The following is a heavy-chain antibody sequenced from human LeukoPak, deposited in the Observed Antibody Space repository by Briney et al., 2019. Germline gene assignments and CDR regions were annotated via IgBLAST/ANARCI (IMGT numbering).Heavy chain of an antibody. CDR2: IDYTGTA. J-gene: IGHJ4*02. D-gene: IGHD3-22*01. Sequence: SETLSLTCTVSGGSISSHYWSWIRQPPGKGLEWIGYIDYTGTANYNPSLKSRVTISLDTSKNQFSLKLTSVTTADTAAYYCARGKTYYYDSSAYFDYWGQGTLVTVSS. CDR3: ARGKTYYYDSSAYFDY. V-gene: IGHV4-59*11. CDR1: GGSISSHY.